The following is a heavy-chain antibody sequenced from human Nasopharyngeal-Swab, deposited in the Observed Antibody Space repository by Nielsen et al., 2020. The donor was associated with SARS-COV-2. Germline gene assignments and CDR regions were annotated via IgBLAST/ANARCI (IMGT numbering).Heavy chain of an antibody. CDR1: GTYV. V-gene: IGHV1-18*01. CDR2: ISPYNSKA. D-gene: IGHD2-2*01. J-gene: IGHJ4*02. Sequence: ASVKVSCKTSGTYVISWVRQAPGQGLEWVGRISPYNSKANYAQNIQGRVNMTTDTSTSTAYMELSSLRSDDTAVYYCARDCSTSSCHLVWGQGTLVTVSS. CDR3: ARDCSTSSCHLV.